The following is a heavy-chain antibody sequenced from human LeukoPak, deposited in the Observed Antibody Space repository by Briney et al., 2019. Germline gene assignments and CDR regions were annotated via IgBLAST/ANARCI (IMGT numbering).Heavy chain of an antibody. D-gene: IGHD4-17*01. V-gene: IGHV3-23*01. CDR2: ISGSGGST. J-gene: IGHJ4*02. CDR3: AKENYGDFGPYYFDY. CDR1: GFTFSSYV. Sequence: GGSLRLSCAASGFTFSSYVMSWVRQAPGKGLEWVSAISGSGGSTYYADSVKGRFTISRDNSKNTLYLQMNSLRAEDTAVYYCAKENYGDFGPYYFDYWGQGTLVTVSS.